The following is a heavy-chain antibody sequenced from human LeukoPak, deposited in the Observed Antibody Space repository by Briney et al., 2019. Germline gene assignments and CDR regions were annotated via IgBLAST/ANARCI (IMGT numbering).Heavy chain of an antibody. CDR1: GFTFSSYG. CDR3: AKVVGSPTTYFDY. J-gene: IGHJ4*02. V-gene: IGHV3-30*02. D-gene: IGHD1-1*01. CDR2: IRYAGSNK. Sequence: GGSLRLSCAASGFTFSSYGMHWVRQAPGKGLEWVAFIRYAGSNKYYADSVEGRFTITRDNSKNTLYLQMNSLRAEDTAVYYCAKVVGSPTTYFDYWGQGTLVTVSS.